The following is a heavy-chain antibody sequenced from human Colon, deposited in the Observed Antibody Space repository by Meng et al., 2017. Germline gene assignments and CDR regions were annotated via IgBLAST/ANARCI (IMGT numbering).Heavy chain of an antibody. V-gene: IGHV4-4*03. Sequence: VQVRVPVSGRVHPLGTLSPTCAVSGGRIRSGSWWSWARQPPGKGLEWIGEIYHSGSTNYNPSPKSRVTISVDKSKNQFSLKLSSVTAADTAVYYCASFPPPGKQWLVTDYWGQGTLVTVSS. D-gene: IGHD6-19*01. CDR3: ASFPPPGKQWLVTDY. J-gene: IGHJ4*02. CDR2: IYHSGST. CDR1: GGRIRSGSW.